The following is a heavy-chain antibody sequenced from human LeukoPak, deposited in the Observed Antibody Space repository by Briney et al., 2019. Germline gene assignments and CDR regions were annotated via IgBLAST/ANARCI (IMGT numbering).Heavy chain of an antibody. D-gene: IGHD5-18*01. Sequence: GGSLRLSCAASGFTFSNYAMSWVRQAPGKGLEWVSAIGGSGISTYYADSVKGRFTISRDNAKNSLYLQMNSLRAEDTAVYYCARDFGYSYRLGMDVWGQGTTVTVSS. CDR1: GFTFSNYA. V-gene: IGHV3-23*01. CDR3: ARDFGYSYRLGMDV. CDR2: IGGSGIST. J-gene: IGHJ6*02.